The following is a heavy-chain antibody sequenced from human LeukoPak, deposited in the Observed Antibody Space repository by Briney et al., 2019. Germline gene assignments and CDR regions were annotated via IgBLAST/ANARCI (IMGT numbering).Heavy chain of an antibody. CDR3: ARDQLSIFGVVLAAMDV. J-gene: IGHJ6*02. Sequence: SQTPSLTCTVSGGSISSGSYYWSWIRQPAGTGLEWIGRIYTSGSTNYNPSLKSRVTISVDTSKNQFSLKLSSVTAADTAVYYCARDQLSIFGVVLAAMDVWGQGTTVTVSS. CDR1: GGSISSGSYY. V-gene: IGHV4-61*02. D-gene: IGHD3-3*01. CDR2: IYTSGST.